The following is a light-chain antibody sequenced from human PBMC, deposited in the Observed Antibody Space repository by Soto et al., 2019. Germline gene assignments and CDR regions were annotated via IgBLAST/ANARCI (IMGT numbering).Light chain of an antibody. Sequence: EIVMTQSPATLSVSPGERATLSCRASQSISSNLAWYQQEPGQAPRLLIYGASTRATGIPARFSGRGSGTEFTLTISSLQSEDFTVYYCQQYHDWPPWTFGQGTKVEIK. CDR2: GAS. CDR1: QSISSN. V-gene: IGKV3-15*01. CDR3: QQYHDWPPWT. J-gene: IGKJ1*01.